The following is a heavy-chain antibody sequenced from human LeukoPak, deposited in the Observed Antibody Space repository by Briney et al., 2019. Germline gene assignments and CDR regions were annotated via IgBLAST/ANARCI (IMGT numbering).Heavy chain of an antibody. CDR1: GYTFVDHY. CDR2: INPRSGGT. Sequence: ASVKVSCKASGYTFVDHYIHWVRQAPGQGPEWMGWINPRSGGTEYAQKFQGRVTMTRDTSINTAYTELTRLTSDDTAVYYCARDAMSDYWGQGTLVTVSS. CDR3: ARDAMSDY. J-gene: IGHJ4*02. D-gene: IGHD2-2*01. V-gene: IGHV1-2*02.